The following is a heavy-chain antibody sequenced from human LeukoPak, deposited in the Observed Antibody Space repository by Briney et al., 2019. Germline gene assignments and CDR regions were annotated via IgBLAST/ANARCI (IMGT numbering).Heavy chain of an antibody. D-gene: IGHD6-13*01. CDR3: AKEGSSWYLSPFDY. CDR2: IYTSGST. CDR1: GGSISSSSYS. J-gene: IGHJ4*02. Sequence: SETLSLTCTVSGGSISSSSYSWGWIRQPPGKGLEWIGRIYTSGSTNYNPSLKSRVTMSVDTSKNQFSLKLSSVTAADTAVYYCAKEGSSWYLSPFDYWGQGTLVTVSS. V-gene: IGHV4-39*07.